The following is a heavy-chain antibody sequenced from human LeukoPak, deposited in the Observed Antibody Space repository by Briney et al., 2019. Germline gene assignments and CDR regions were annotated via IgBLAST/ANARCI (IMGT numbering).Heavy chain of an antibody. Sequence: SQTLSLTCAVSGGSISSGGYSWSWIRQPPGKGLEWIGYIYHSGSTYYNPSLKSRVTISVDRSKNQFSLKLSSVTAADTAVYYCARWTIAVAGTGWFDPWGQGTLVTVSS. J-gene: IGHJ5*02. CDR2: IYHSGST. D-gene: IGHD6-19*01. CDR3: ARWTIAVAGTGWFDP. V-gene: IGHV4-30-2*01. CDR1: GGSISSGGYS.